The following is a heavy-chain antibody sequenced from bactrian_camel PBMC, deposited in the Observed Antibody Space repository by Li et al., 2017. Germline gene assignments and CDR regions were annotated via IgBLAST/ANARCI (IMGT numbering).Heavy chain of an antibody. CDR2: IDSDTSST. D-gene: IGHD2*01. V-gene: IGHV3S40*01. J-gene: IGHJ4*01. CDR1: GFRYSTKY. CDR3: GKARQWRQK. Sequence: VQLVESGGGLVQPGGSLRLSCAASGFRYSTKYLSWVRQAPGKGLEWVSAIDSDTSSTYYADSMKGRFTISRDNAKNTVYLQMDSLNTEDTARYYCGKARQWRQKRGQGTQVTVS.